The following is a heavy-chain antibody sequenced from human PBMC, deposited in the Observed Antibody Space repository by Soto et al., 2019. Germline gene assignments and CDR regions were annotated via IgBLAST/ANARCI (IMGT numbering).Heavy chain of an antibody. CDR1: GFTFSSYA. Sequence: GGSLRPSCAASGFTFSSYAMSWVRQAPGKGLEWVSGIGGSGGSTYYADSVKGRFTISRDNSKNTLYLQMNSLRAEDTAVYYCAKPIAARAQDYWGQGTLVTVSS. CDR3: AKPIAARAQDY. J-gene: IGHJ4*02. D-gene: IGHD6-6*01. V-gene: IGHV3-23*01. CDR2: IGGSGGST.